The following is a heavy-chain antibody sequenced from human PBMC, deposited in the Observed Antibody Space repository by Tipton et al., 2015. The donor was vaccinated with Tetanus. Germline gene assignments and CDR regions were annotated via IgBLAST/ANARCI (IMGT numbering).Heavy chain of an antibody. Sequence: SLRLSCAASGFTFSSYGMSWVRQAPAKGLGWVSGISGSGDSTYYADSVKGRFTISRDNSKLYLQMNSLRAEDRAVYYCARSVRRAAPGGRLTPDYFQHWGQGALVIVSS. CDR2: ISGSGDST. J-gene: IGHJ1*01. V-gene: IGHV3-23*01. CDR1: GFTFSSYG. D-gene: IGHD6-13*01. CDR3: ARSVRRAAPGGRLTPDYFQH.